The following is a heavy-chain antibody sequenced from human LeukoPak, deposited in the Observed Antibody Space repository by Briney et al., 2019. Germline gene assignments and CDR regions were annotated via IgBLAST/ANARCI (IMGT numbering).Heavy chain of an antibody. CDR3: ARDPSSTAGNNP. CDR1: GGTFSSYA. V-gene: IGHV1-69*04. CDR2: IIPILGIA. D-gene: IGHD6-13*01. Sequence: SVKVSCKASGGTFSSYAISWVRQAPGQGLEWMGRIIPILGIADYAQKFQGRVTITADKSTSTAYMELSSLRSEDTAVYYCARDPSSTAGNNPWGQGTLVTVSS. J-gene: IGHJ5*02.